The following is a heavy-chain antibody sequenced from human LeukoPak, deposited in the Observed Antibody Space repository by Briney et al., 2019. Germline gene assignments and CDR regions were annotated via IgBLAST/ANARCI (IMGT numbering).Heavy chain of an antibody. D-gene: IGHD6-13*01. CDR2: TYYRSKWYN. V-gene: IGHV6-1*01. J-gene: IGHJ4*02. CDR3: ARGGSSGWYSLVDFDY. Sequence: QTLSLTCAMSGDSVSSNSAAWNWIRQSPSRGLEWLGRTYYRSKWYNEYAVSVKSRITINPDTSKNQFSLQLNSVTPEDTAVYYCARGGSSGWYSLVDFDYWGQGTLVTVSS. CDR1: GDSVSSNSAA.